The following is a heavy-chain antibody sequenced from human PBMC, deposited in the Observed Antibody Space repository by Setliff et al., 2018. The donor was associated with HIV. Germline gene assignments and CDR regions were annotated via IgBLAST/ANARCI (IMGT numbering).Heavy chain of an antibody. CDR3: ALASIVSTARWNH. Sequence: GASVKVSCKASGYTFSGYYLHWVRRAPGQGLAWMGWINPTSGATNYAQNFQGRVTMTRDTSISTAYMDLSSLTSDDTAVYYCALASIVSTARWNHWGRGTLVTVAS. V-gene: IGHV1-2*02. CDR2: INPTSGAT. CDR1: GYTFSGYY. J-gene: IGHJ5*02. D-gene: IGHD2-21*01.